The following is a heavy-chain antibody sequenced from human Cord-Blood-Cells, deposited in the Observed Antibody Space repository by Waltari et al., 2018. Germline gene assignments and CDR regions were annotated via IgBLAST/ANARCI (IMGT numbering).Heavy chain of an antibody. CDR1: GYTFTGYY. D-gene: IGHD4-17*01. CDR2: INPNSGGT. Sequence: QVQLVQSGAEVKKPGASVKVSCKASGYTFTGYYLHWVRQAPGQGIEWMGWINPNSGGTNYAQKLQGGVTMTRDTSISTAYMERSRLRSDDTAVYYCARADDYGDHFDYWGQGTLVTVSS. J-gene: IGHJ4*02. CDR3: ARADDYGDHFDY. V-gene: IGHV1-2*02.